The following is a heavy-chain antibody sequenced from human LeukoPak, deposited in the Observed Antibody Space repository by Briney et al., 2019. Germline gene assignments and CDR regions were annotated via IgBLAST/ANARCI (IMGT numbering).Heavy chain of an antibody. V-gene: IGHV4-31*03. CDR1: GGSISSGGYY. CDR2: IYYSGST. J-gene: IGHJ6*03. D-gene: IGHD2-2*01. Sequence: PSETLSLTCTVSGGSISSGGYYWSWIRQHPGKGLEWIGYIYYSGSTYYNPSLKSRVTISVDTSKNQFSLKLSSVTAADTAVYYCARRITTRYCSSTSCRAPFYYYYYYMDVWGKGTTVTVSS. CDR3: ARRITTRYCSSTSCRAPFYYYYYYMDV.